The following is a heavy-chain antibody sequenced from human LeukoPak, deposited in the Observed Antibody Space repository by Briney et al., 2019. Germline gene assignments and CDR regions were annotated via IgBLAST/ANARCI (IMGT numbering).Heavy chain of an antibody. D-gene: IGHD3-10*01. Sequence: ASVKVSCKASGYIFTSYGITWVRQAPGQGLEWMGWISTYNGDTNYAQKLQGRVTMTTDTSTSTAYMELRSLRSDDTAVYYCARGSRNYYGSGSYPDYWGQGTLVTVSS. J-gene: IGHJ4*02. V-gene: IGHV1-18*01. CDR3: ARGSRNYYGSGSYPDY. CDR1: GYIFTSYG. CDR2: ISTYNGDT.